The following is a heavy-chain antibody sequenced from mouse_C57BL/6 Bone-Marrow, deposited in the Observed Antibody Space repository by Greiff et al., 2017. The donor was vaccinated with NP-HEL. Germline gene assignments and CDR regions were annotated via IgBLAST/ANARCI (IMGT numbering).Heavy chain of an antibody. D-gene: IGHD3-2*02. CDR3: AGRAAQATFGC. J-gene: IGHJ2*01. CDR1: GYTFTSYW. Sequence: VQLQQPGAELVKPGASVKLSCKASGYTFTSYWMHWVKQRPGQGLEWIGMINPNSGSTYYNEKFKSKATLTVDKSSSTAYMQLSSLTSEDSAVYYCAGRAAQATFGCWGQGTTLTVAS. V-gene: IGHV1-64*01. CDR2: INPNSGST.